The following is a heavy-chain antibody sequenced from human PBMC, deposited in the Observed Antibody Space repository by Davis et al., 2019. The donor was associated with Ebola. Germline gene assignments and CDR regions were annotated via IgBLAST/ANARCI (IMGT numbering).Heavy chain of an antibody. D-gene: IGHD4-17*01. Sequence: GESLKISCAASGFTFSTYSMNWVRQAPGKGLEWVSSISSSSYIYYADSVKGRFTIFRDNAKNSLYLQMNSLRAEDTAVYYCARDTYGDYSLDYWGQGTLVTVSS. CDR3: ARDTYGDYSLDY. J-gene: IGHJ4*02. CDR1: GFTFSTYS. CDR2: ISSSSYI. V-gene: IGHV3-21*01.